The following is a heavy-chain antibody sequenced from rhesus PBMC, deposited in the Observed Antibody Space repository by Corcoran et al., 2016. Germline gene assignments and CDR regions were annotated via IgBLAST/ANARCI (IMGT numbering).Heavy chain of an antibody. CDR1: GGSISGHYN. V-gene: IGHV4-143*01. CDR3: ARQGYTDHLGGLDS. D-gene: IGHD2-39*02. J-gene: IGHJ6*01. CDR2: VYSIPAMT. Sequence: QVQLHEPGPGLLKPSETLSLTCTVSGGSISGHYNWNWLRQSPGKGLEWIGAVYSIPAMTNSTPSLKSRVTISKDTSKNQFSLRLTSVTAPDTAVYYCARQGYTDHLGGLDSWGQGVVVTVSS.